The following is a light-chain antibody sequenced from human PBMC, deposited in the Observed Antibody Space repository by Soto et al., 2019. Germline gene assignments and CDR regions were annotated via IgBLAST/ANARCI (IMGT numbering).Light chain of an antibody. J-gene: IGLJ7*01. CDR1: SGDVGGYTY. Sequence: QSVLTQPPSASESPGQSVTIPCTGVSGDVGGYTYVSWYQHSPGKAPKLLIYEVSKRPQGVPDRFTGSKSGNTASLTVSELQADDEADYYCCSSGGRNGFVVFGGGTQLTVL. CDR2: EVS. V-gene: IGLV2-8*01. CDR3: CSSGGRNGFVV.